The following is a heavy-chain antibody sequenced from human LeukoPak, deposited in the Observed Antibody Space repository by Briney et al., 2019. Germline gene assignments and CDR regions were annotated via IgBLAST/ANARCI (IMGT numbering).Heavy chain of an antibody. J-gene: IGHJ4*02. Sequence: PGGSLRLSWAASGFTFDDYAMHWVRQAPGKGLEWVSGISWNSGSIGYADSVKGRFTISRDNAKNSLYLQMNSLRAEDTALYYCAEGDSSGYPTGPFDYWGQGTLVTVSS. CDR3: AEGDSSGYPTGPFDY. CDR2: ISWNSGSI. V-gene: IGHV3-9*01. D-gene: IGHD3-22*01. CDR1: GFTFDDYA.